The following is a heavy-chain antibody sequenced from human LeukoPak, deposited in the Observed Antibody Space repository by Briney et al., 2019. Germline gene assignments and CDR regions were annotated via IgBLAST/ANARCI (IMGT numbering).Heavy chain of an antibody. Sequence: SETLSLTCTVSGGSFSSGDYYWSWIRQAPGKGLEWIGFIYYSGSTYYNPSLRSRVAISMDMSKNQFSLNLRSVTAADSAVYYCARETALLFFDSWGQGALVTVSS. CDR3: ARETALLFFDS. CDR1: GGSFSSGDYY. J-gene: IGHJ4*02. V-gene: IGHV4-30-4*01. D-gene: IGHD3-10*01. CDR2: IYYSGST.